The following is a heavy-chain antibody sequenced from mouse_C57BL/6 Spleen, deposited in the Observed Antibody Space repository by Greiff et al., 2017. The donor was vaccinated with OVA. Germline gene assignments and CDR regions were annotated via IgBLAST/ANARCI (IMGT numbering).Heavy chain of an antibody. CDR3: AREDYYGSSLFAY. J-gene: IGHJ3*01. D-gene: IGHD1-1*01. V-gene: IGHV1-55*01. Sequence: QVQLQQPGAELVKPGASVKMSCKASGYTFTSYWITWVKQRPGQGLEWIGDIYPGSGSTNYNEKFKSKATLTVDTSSSTAYMQLSSLTSEDSAVYYCAREDYYGSSLFAYWGQGTLVTVSA. CDR2: IYPGSGST. CDR1: GYTFTSYW.